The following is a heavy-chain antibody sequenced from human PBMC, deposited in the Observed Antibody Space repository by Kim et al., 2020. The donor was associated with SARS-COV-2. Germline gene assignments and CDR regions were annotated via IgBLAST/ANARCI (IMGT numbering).Heavy chain of an antibody. V-gene: IGHV4-30-2*01. CDR1: GGSISSGGYS. Sequence: SETLSLTCAVSGGSISSGGYSWSWIRQPPGKGLEWIGYIYHSGSTYYNPSLKSRVTISVDRSKNQFSLKLSSVTAADTAVYYCARVAGYGPWFDPWGQGTLVTVSS. J-gene: IGHJ5*02. CDR2: IYHSGST. D-gene: IGHD4-17*01. CDR3: ARVAGYGPWFDP.